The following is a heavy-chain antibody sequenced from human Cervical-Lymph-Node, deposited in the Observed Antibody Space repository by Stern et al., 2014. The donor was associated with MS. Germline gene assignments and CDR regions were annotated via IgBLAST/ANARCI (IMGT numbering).Heavy chain of an antibody. CDR1: GYTFTSYW. V-gene: IGHV5-51*01. CDR2: IFPGGSDI. J-gene: IGHJ4*02. CDR3: ARQRYFDY. Sequence: EVQLVESGPEVKRPGESLKISCQASGYTFTSYWIGWVRQMPGKGLEWIAIIFPGGSDIRYSPSFQGQVTISGDKSSSTAYLQWNNLKASDTAIYYCARQRYFDYWGQGTLVTVSS.